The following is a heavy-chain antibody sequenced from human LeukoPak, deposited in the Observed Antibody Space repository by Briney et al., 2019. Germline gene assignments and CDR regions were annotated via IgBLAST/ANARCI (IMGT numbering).Heavy chain of an antibody. CDR2: IYYIGAT. J-gene: IGHJ4*02. V-gene: IGHV4-59*01. Sequence: PSETLSLTCTVSGGFISRYYWSWIRLPPGKALEWVGYIYYIGATYYSPTLKSRVPKSLDTAKNQFSLKLSSATAADEAVYYCARAGYSYGTGYYFDECGQAALVTVSS. CDR3: ARAGYSYGTGYYFDE. CDR1: GGFISRYY. D-gene: IGHD5-18*01.